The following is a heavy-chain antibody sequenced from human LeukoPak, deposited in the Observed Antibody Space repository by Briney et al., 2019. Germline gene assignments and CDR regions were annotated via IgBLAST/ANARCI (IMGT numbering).Heavy chain of an antibody. CDR3: AKGCGGSCYSEFDY. V-gene: IGHV3-23*01. J-gene: IGHJ4*02. D-gene: IGHD2-15*01. CDR2: ISGSGGST. Sequence: HPGGSLRLSCAASGFTFSNYAMSWVRQAPGKGLECVSGISGSGGSTYYADSVKGRFTISRDNSKNTLYLQMNSLRAEDTAIYYCAKGCGGSCYSEFDYWGQGTLVTVSS. CDR1: GFTFSNYA.